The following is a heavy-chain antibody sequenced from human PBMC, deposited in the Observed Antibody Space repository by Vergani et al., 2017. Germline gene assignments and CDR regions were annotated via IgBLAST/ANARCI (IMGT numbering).Heavy chain of an antibody. CDR2: IYTSGST. CDR1: GGSISSGSYY. D-gene: IGHD3-10*01. V-gene: IGHV4-61*02. Sequence: QVQLQESGPGLVKPSQTLSLTCTVSGGSISSGSYYWSWIRQPAGKGLEGIGRIYTSGSTNYNPSLKSRVTIAVDTSKNQFSLKLSSVTAADTAVYYCARAGDVMVRGVTTQHWGQGTLVTVSS. CDR3: ARAGDVMVRGVTTQH. J-gene: IGHJ1*01.